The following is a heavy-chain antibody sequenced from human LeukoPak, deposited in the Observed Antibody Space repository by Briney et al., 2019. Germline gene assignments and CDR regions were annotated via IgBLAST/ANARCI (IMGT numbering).Heavy chain of an antibody. J-gene: IGHJ4*02. CDR1: GFTFSSYA. D-gene: IGHD2-2*01. CDR3: VRECRGYCSSTSHLFDY. V-gene: IGHV3-30-3*01. Sequence: PGRSLRLSCAASGFTFSSYAMHWVRQAPGKGLEWVAVISYDGSNKYYADSVKGRFTISRDNSKNTLYLQMNSLRAEDTAVYYCVRECRGYCSSTSHLFDYWGQGTLVTVSS. CDR2: ISYDGSNK.